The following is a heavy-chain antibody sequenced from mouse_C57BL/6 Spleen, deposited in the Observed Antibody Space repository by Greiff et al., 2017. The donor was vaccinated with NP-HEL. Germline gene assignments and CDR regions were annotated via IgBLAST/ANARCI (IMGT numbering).Heavy chain of an antibody. Sequence: VQLQQPGAELVKPGASVKLSCKASGYTFTSYWMHWVKQRPGRGLEWIGRIDPNSGGTKYNEQFKSKATLTVDKPSSTAYMQLSSLTSEDSAVYYCARSPFTTVVAHWYFDVWGTGTTVTVSS. CDR1: GYTFTSYW. CDR2: IDPNSGGT. D-gene: IGHD1-1*01. CDR3: ARSPFTTVVAHWYFDV. V-gene: IGHV1-72*01. J-gene: IGHJ1*03.